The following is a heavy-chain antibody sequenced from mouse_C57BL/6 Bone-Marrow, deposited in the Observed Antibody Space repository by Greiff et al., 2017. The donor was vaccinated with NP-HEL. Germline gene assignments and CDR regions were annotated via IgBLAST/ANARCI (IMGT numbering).Heavy chain of an antibody. CDR2: INPSSGST. CDR1: GYTFTSYT. J-gene: IGHJ3*01. V-gene: IGHV1-4*01. Sequence: VQRVESGAELARPGASVKMSCKASGYTFTSYTMHWVKQRPGQGLDWIGYINPSSGSTKYNQKFKDKATLTADKSSSTAYMQLSSLTSEDSAVYYCARSYLWFAYWGQGTRVTVSA. CDR3: ARSYLWFAY.